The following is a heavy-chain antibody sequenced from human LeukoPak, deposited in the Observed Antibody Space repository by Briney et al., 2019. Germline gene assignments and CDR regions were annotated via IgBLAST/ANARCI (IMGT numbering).Heavy chain of an antibody. CDR1: GFTFSSYS. CDR3: AKASRKDYYGSGSYLDV. D-gene: IGHD3-10*01. J-gene: IGHJ6*02. CDR2: ISSSSSTI. Sequence: GGSLRLSCAASGFTFSSYSMNWVRQAPGKGLEWVSYISSSSSTIYYADSVKGRFTISRDNSKNTLYLQMNSLRAEDTAVYYCAKASRKDYYGSGSYLDVWGQGTTVTVSS. V-gene: IGHV3-48*01.